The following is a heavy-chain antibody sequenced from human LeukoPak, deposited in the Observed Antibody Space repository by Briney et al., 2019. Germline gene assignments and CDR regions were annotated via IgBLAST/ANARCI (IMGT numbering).Heavy chain of an antibody. V-gene: IGHV3-48*01. Sequence: GGSLRLSCAASGFTFSSYSMNWVRQAPGKGLEWVSYISSSSSTIYYADSVKGRFTISRDNAKNSLYLQMNSLRAEDTAVYYCARSPPGDGDYYYYYMDVWGKGTTVTVSS. CDR2: ISSSSSTI. CDR1: GFTFSSYS. J-gene: IGHJ6*03. CDR3: ARSPPGDGDYYYYYMDV. D-gene: IGHD3-10*01.